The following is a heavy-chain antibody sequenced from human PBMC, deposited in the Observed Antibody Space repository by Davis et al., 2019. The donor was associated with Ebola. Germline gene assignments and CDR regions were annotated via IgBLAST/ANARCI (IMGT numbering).Heavy chain of an antibody. D-gene: IGHD3-3*01. CDR2: IHYSGST. Sequence: LRLSCTVSGASFSSGTYYWNWIRLHPGRGLEWLGYIHYSGSTFFNPSLKSRVSISLDRSNKQFSLKLTSVTAADTAVYYCARSMTTFGVVMPPDLWGQRTLVTVSS. CDR3: ARSMTTFGVVMPPDL. J-gene: IGHJ5*02. CDR1: GASFSSGTYY. V-gene: IGHV4-31*03.